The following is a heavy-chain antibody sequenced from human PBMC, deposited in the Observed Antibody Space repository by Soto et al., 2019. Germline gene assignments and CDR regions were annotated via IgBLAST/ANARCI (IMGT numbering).Heavy chain of an antibody. CDR2: VNTNNGDT. D-gene: IGHD6-6*01. V-gene: IGHV1-2*02. CDR3: ARPTLARELGY. J-gene: IGHJ4*02. CDR1: GYTFTAYS. Sequence: GASVKVSCKASGYTFTAYSLYWVRQAPGQGLEWMGWVNTNNGDTSYAQNIQDRVTMTRDTAIRTAYMELTSLRSDDTAVYHCARPTLARELGYWGQGTLVTVSS.